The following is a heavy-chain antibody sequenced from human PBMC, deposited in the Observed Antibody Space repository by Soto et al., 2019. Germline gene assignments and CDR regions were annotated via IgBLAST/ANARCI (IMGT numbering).Heavy chain of an antibody. CDR3: ARQRDGYTYRYFDY. CDR1: GGSISSGGYY. V-gene: IGHV4-31*03. D-gene: IGHD5-12*01. CDR2: IYYSGST. Sequence: QVQLQESGPGLVKPSQTLSLTCTISGGSISSGGYYWSWIRLQPGKGLEWIGYIYYSGSTYYNPSLKSRVTISVDTSKNQFSLKLRSVTAADTAVYYCARQRDGYTYRYFDYWGQGTLVTVSS. J-gene: IGHJ4*02.